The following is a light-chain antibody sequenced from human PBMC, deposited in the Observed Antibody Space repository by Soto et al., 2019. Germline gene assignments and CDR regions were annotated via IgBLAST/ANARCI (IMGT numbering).Light chain of an antibody. CDR2: GVS. CDR1: QPVNSGY. J-gene: IGKJ1*01. CDR3: QVYGSSPKT. V-gene: IGKV3-20*01. Sequence: IGLTQSPGTLSLSPGEIAALSCRASQPVNSGYLAWYQQRPGQAPRLLMYGVSTRETGIPDRFSGSGAGTDFTLTVSRLEPGDFAVYYCQVYGSSPKTFGQGTKVDI.